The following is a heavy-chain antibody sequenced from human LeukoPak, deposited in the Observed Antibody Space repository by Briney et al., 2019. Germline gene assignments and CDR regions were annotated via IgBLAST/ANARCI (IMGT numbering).Heavy chain of an antibody. V-gene: IGHV3-23*01. CDR1: GFTFSSYA. CDR2: ISGSGGST. D-gene: IGHD3-22*01. Sequence: GGSLRLSCAASGFTFSSYAMSWVRQAPGKGLEWVSAISGSGGSTYYADSVKGRFTISRDNSKNTLYLQMNNLRAEDTAVYYCAKAPYYYDSSGTQLFQHWGQGTLVTVSS. J-gene: IGHJ1*01. CDR3: AKAPYYYDSSGTQLFQH.